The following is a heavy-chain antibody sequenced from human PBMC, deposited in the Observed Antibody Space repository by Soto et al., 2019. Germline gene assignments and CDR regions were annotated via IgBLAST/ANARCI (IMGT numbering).Heavy chain of an antibody. Sequence: QVQLQESGPGLVKPSGTLSLTCAVSGASISSNNWWSWVRQPPGKGLEWVGEIYHSGSTNYNLSRKSRVTISIDKSKNQLSLKLSFVTAADTAVYYCARSTVTEDYWGQGTLVTVSS. J-gene: IGHJ4*02. V-gene: IGHV4-4*02. CDR1: GASISSNNW. D-gene: IGHD4-17*01. CDR2: IYHSGST. CDR3: ARSTVTEDY.